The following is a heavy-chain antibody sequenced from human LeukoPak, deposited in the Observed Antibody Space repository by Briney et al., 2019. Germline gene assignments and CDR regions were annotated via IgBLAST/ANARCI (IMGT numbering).Heavy chain of an antibody. V-gene: IGHV3-30*04. CDR2: ISYDGSNK. D-gene: IGHD3-16*01. J-gene: IGHJ4*02. CDR3: ARDPLGEFYNYFDY. Sequence: GGSLRLSCAASGFTFSSYAMHWVRQAPGKGLEWVAVISYDGSNKYYADSVKGRFTISRDNSKNTLYLQMNSLRAEDTAVYHCARDPLGEFYNYFDYWGQGTLVTVSS. CDR1: GFTFSSYA.